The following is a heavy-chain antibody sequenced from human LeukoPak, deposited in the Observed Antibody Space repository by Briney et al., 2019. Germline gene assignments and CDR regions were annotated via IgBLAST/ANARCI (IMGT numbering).Heavy chain of an antibody. V-gene: IGHV3-48*01. CDR2: ITDGSTTI. D-gene: IGHD4-17*01. CDR1: GFTFSSYE. J-gene: IGHJ4*02. Sequence: GGSLRLSCAASGFTFSSYEMNWVRQAPGKGLEWVSYITDGSTTIYYADSVKGRFTISRDNAKNSLYLQMNSLRAEDTAVYYCARDYSTVTTFFDYWGQGTLVTVSS. CDR3: ARDYSTVTTFFDY.